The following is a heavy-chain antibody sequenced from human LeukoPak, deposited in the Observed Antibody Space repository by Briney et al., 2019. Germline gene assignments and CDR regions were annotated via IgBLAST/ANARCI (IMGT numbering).Heavy chain of an antibody. J-gene: IGHJ3*02. CDR1: GFTFSSYE. CDR3: ARGWQWLTSWGNAFDI. V-gene: IGHV3-48*03. CDR2: ISSSGSTI. Sequence: QTGGSLRLSCAASGFTFSSYEMNWVRQAPGKGLEWVSYISSSGSTIYYADSVKGRFTISRDNAKNSLYLQMNSLRAEDTAVYYCARGWQWLTSWGNAFDIWGQGTMVTVSS. D-gene: IGHD6-19*01.